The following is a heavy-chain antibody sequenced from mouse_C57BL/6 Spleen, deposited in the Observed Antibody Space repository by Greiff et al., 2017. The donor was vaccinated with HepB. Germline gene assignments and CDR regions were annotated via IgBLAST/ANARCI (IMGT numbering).Heavy chain of an antibody. V-gene: IGHV5-17*01. Sequence: EVQLVVSGGGLVKPGGSLKLSCAASGFTFSDYGMHWVRQAPEKGLEWVAYISSGSSTIYYADTVKGRFTISRDNAKNTLFLQMTSLRSEDTAMYYCARGEVFELAYWGQGTLVTVST. CDR3: ARGEVFELAY. D-gene: IGHD2-14*01. CDR1: GFTFSDYG. J-gene: IGHJ3*01. CDR2: ISSGSSTI.